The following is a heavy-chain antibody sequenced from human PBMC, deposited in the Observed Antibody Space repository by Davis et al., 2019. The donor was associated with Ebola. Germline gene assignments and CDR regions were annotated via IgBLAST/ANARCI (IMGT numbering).Heavy chain of an antibody. D-gene: IGHD3-16*01. V-gene: IGHV4-31*02. CDR1: SFSSYS. CDR2: IYYSGTT. Sequence: SFSSYSMNWIRQHPGEGLEWIGIIYYSGTTHYNPSLKSRVIISRDTSKNQFSLKLSSVTAADTAVYYCAREAGGGAFDIWGQGTMITVSS. CDR3: AREAGGGAFDI. J-gene: IGHJ3*02.